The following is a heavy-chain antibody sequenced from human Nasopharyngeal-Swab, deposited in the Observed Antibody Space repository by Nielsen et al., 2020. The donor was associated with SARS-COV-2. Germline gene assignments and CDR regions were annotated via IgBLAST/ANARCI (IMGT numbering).Heavy chain of an antibody. CDR3: ARLAARDILFDS. CDR2: ISNSASSI. J-gene: IGHJ4*02. D-gene: IGHD2-15*01. Sequence: WRRECTGKGLEWVSFISNSASSIYYADSVKGRFTVSRDNAKNSLYLQMNSLRAEDTALYYCARLAARDILFDSWGQGTLVTVSS. V-gene: IGHV3-48*03.